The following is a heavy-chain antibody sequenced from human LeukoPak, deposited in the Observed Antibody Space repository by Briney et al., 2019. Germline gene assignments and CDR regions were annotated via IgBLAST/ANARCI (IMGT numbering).Heavy chain of an antibody. V-gene: IGHV1-3*01. CDR1: GYIFTSYA. Sequence: SVKVSCKASGYIFTSYAMHWVRQAPGQRLEWMGWINAGNGNTKYSQKFQGRVTMTTDTSTSTAYMELRSLRSDDTAVYYCARVQDPYYYYYMDVWGKGTTVTVSS. J-gene: IGHJ6*03. CDR3: ARVQDPYYYYYMDV. D-gene: IGHD4/OR15-4a*01. CDR2: INAGNGNT.